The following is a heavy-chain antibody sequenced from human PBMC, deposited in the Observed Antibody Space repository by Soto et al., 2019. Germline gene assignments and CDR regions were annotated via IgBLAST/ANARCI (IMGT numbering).Heavy chain of an antibody. J-gene: IGHJ4*02. D-gene: IGHD3-22*01. CDR1: GFTFTSYN. CDR3: ATIDSSGYFSDY. Sequence: PGGSLRLSCAASGFTFTSYNMNWVRQAPGKGLEWVSSIGTSSSYKSYAESVKGRFTISRDNAKNSLYLQMNSLRAEDTAVYYCATIDSSGYFSDYWGQGTLVTVSS. V-gene: IGHV3-21*01. CDR2: IGTSSSYK.